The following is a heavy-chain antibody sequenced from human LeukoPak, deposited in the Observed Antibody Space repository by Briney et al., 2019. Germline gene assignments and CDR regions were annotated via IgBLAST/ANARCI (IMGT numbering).Heavy chain of an antibody. J-gene: IGHJ4*02. Sequence: GGSLRLSCAASGFTFSSYSMNWVRQAPGKGLEWVSAISGSGGSTYYGDSVKGRFTISRDNSKNTLYLQMNSLRVEDTAAYYCAKVKAFSSGWYYFDSWGQGTLVTVSS. CDR1: GFTFSSYS. CDR2: ISGSGGST. D-gene: IGHD6-19*01. CDR3: AKVKAFSSGWYYFDS. V-gene: IGHV3-23*01.